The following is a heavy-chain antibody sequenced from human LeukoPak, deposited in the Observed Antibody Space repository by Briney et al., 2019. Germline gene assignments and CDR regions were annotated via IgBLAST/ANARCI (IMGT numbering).Heavy chain of an antibody. D-gene: IGHD3-10*01. Sequence: GGSLRLSCAASGFSFSNYWMTWVRQVPGKGLEWVANIKRDGSDKHYLDSVEGRFTISRDNAKNSLYLQMNSLRAEDTAVYYCARESFTSGSGSYYLDYWGQGTLVTVSS. CDR2: IKRDGSDK. V-gene: IGHV3-7*03. J-gene: IGHJ4*02. CDR3: ARESFTSGSGSYYLDY. CDR1: GFSFSNYW.